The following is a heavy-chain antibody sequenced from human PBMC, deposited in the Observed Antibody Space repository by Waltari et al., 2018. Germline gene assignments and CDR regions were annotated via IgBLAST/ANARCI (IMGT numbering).Heavy chain of an antibody. CDR3: SVSLNH. CDR1: GFTFSNYW. V-gene: IGHV3-7*01. Sequence: EVQLVESGGGLVQPGGSLRLSCAASGFTFSNYWMDWVRQAPGKGLEWVANIKQDGRESHYVDSVKGRFTSSRDNAQNLLYLQINSLRDEDTAVYYCSVSLNHWGQGTLVTVSS. CDR2: IKQDGRES. J-gene: IGHJ5*02.